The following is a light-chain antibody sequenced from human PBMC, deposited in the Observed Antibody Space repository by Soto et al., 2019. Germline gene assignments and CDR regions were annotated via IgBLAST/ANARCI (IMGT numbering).Light chain of an antibody. CDR1: SSDVGGFNS. Sequence: LTQPRPVSASPGQSVTNSCTGTSSDVGGFNSVSCYQQHPCKAPKLMIYAVNKRPSGFSDRFSGSMSGSTSSLTTSGLQAEEEADYYCCSYAGRDSYAFATGTKVTGL. CDR2: AVN. V-gene: IGLV2-11*01. J-gene: IGLJ1*01. CDR3: CSYAGRDSYA.